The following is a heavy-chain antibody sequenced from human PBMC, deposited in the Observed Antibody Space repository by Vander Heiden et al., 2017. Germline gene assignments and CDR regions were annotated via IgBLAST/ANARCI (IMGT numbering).Heavy chain of an antibody. Sequence: EVQLVETGGGLIQPGGSLRLSCAASDFTVSHMSWVRQAPGKGLECVSVIYSGGNTYYADSVKGRFTISRDNSKNTVYLQMNSLRAEDTAVYYCARAGIANYAFDIWGQGTMVTVSS. CDR2: IYSGGNT. J-gene: IGHJ3*02. CDR3: ARAGIANYAFDI. CDR1: DFTVSH. D-gene: IGHD6-13*01. V-gene: IGHV3-53*02.